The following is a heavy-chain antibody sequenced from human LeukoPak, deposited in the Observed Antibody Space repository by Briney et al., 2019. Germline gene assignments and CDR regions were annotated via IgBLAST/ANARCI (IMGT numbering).Heavy chain of an antibody. CDR1: GFTFRKLS. V-gene: IGHV3-7*04. D-gene: IGHD7-27*01. J-gene: IGHJ5*01. CDR3: ARVLGLKGFDS. Sequence: GGSLRLPCAASGFTFRKLSMIVVRQAPGKGLQWVANVKKDGSEKCCVDSVKGRFTISRDNAKSSLYLQMNSLRVEDTAVYYCARVLGLKGFDSWGQGTLVTVSS. CDR2: VKKDGSEK.